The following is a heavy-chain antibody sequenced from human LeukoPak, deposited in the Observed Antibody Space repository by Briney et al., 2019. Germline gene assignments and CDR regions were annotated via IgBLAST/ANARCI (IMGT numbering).Heavy chain of an antibody. D-gene: IGHD5-24*01. CDR2: LYIGGNT. J-gene: IGHJ4*02. CDR3: TRVGYIDEGIDY. V-gene: IGHV3-53*01. Sequence: GGSLRLSCAASGLTVNNNYMNWVRQAPGKGLEWVSALYIGGNTYYADSVRGRFTISRDNSKNTLYLQMNSLRAEDTAIYYCTRVGYIDEGIDYWGQGTLVTVSS. CDR1: GLTVNNNY.